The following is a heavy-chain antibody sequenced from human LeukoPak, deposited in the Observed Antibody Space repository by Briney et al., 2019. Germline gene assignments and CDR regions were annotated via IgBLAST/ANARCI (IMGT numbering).Heavy chain of an antibody. CDR3: ARASYDFWSGYYPAIDY. D-gene: IGHD3-3*01. CDR2: IETSGST. Sequence: SQTLSLTCTVSGASISSGGYFWSWIRQPAGKGVEWIGRIETSGSTNYNPSLKSRVTISVDTSKNQFSLKLSSVTAADTAVYYCARASYDFWSGYYPAIDYWGQGTLVTVSS. CDR1: GASISSGGYF. J-gene: IGHJ4*02. V-gene: IGHV4-61*02.